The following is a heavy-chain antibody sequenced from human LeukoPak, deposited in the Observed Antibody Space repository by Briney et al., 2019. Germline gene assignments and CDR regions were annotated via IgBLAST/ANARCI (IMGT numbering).Heavy chain of an antibody. Sequence: PGGSLRLSCAASGFTVSSNYMSWVRQAPGKGLEWVSVIYSGGSTYYADSVKGRFTISRDNSKNTLYLQMNSLRAEDTAVYYCARGGRSSTHAFDIWGQGTMVTVSS. CDR2: IYSGGST. CDR1: GFTVSSNY. J-gene: IGHJ3*02. V-gene: IGHV3-53*01. D-gene: IGHD2-2*01. CDR3: ARGGRSSTHAFDI.